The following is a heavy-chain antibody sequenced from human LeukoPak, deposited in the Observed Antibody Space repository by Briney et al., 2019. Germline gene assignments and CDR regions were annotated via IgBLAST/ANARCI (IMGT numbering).Heavy chain of an antibody. Sequence: PGGSLRLSCAASGLSLSSFGMHWVRQAPGKGLEWVAGIGYDGSHESEAESVKGRLTISRDNSRNTVYLQMNSLRVDDTAVYYCARGSRELDYWGQGTLVIVSS. V-gene: IGHV3-33*01. CDR2: IGYDGSHE. CDR1: GLSLSSFG. CDR3: ARGSRELDY. J-gene: IGHJ4*02. D-gene: IGHD5-24*01.